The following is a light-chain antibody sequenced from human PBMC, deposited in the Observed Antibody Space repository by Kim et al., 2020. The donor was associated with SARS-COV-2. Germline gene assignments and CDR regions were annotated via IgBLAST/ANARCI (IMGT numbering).Light chain of an antibody. Sequence: SVGDRVTITCRASQSISTWLAWYQQKPGIAPKPLIYKASNLESGVPSRFSGSGSGTEFTLTISSLQPDDFATYYCQQYNNYSPCTFGQGTKVDIK. CDR1: QSISTW. CDR3: QQYNNYSPCT. CDR2: KAS. J-gene: IGKJ1*01. V-gene: IGKV1-5*03.